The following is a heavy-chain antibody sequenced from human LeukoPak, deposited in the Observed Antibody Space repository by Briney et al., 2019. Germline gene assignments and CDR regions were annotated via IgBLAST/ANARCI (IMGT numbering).Heavy chain of an antibody. Sequence: GGSLRLSCAASGFTFDDYAMHWVRQAPGKGLEWFSLISGDGGSTYYADSVKGRFTISRDNSKNSLHLQMNSLRTEDTALYYCAGYYDYVWGSYLNWGQGTLVTVSS. D-gene: IGHD3-16*02. CDR3: AGYYDYVWGSYLN. CDR1: GFTFDDYA. J-gene: IGHJ4*02. CDR2: ISGDGGST. V-gene: IGHV3-43*02.